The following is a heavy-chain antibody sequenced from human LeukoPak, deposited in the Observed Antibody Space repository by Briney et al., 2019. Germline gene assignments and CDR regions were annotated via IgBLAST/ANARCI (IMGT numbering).Heavy chain of an antibody. CDR1: GGSISSYY. J-gene: IGHJ4*02. D-gene: IGHD3/OR15-3a*01. CDR3: ARSHSVWTSFDY. CDR2: IYTSGST. V-gene: IGHV4-4*07. Sequence: PSETLSLTCTVSGGSISSYYWSWIRQPAGKGLEWIGRIYTSGSTNYNPSLKSRVTISVDKSKNQFSLKLSSVTAADTAVYYCARSHSVWTSFDYWGQGTLVTVSS.